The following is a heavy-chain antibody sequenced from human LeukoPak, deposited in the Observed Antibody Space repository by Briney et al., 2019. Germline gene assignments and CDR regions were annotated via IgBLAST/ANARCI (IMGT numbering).Heavy chain of an antibody. CDR2: ISWNSGSI. CDR1: GFTFDDYA. Sequence: GRSLRLSCAASGFTFDDYAMHWVRQAPGKGLEWVSGISWNSGSIGYADSVKGRFTISRDNAKNSLYLQMNSLRAEDTALYYCAKVTGQDYDYVWGSYYFDYWGQGTLVTVSS. CDR3: AKVTGQDYDYVWGSYYFDY. D-gene: IGHD3-16*01. V-gene: IGHV3-9*01. J-gene: IGHJ4*02.